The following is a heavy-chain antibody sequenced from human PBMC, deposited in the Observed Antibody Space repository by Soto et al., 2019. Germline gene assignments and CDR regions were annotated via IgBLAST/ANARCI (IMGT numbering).Heavy chain of an antibody. D-gene: IGHD6-19*01. CDR2: IHYSGST. V-gene: IGHV4-59*01. Sequence: QVQLQESGPGLVKPSETLSLTCTVSGGSISNYYWSWIRQPPGRELEYIGYIHYSGSTKYNPSLKSXXSXSXXTSKNQVSLKLSSVPTADTAVYYCARGGGGIAVSVWGQGTLVTVSS. J-gene: IGHJ4*02. CDR1: GGSISNYY. CDR3: ARGGGGIAVSV.